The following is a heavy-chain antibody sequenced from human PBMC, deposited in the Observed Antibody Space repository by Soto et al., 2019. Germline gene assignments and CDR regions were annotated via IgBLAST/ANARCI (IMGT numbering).Heavy chain of an antibody. CDR1: GDSISTSGYS. Sequence: QLQLQESGSGLVKPSQTLSLTCAVSGDSISTSGYSWSWIRQPPGKGLEWIGYIYHGGRTYYNPSLKSRVTQSIERSKNQFSLNLSSETAADTAVYYCARGVLSAINYFDYWGQGTLVTVSS. D-gene: IGHD3-16*02. CDR3: ARGVLSAINYFDY. V-gene: IGHV4-30-2*01. J-gene: IGHJ4*02. CDR2: IYHGGRT.